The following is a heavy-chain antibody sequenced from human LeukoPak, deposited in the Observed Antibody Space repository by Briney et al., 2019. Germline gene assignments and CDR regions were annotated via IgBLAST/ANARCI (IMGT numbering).Heavy chain of an antibody. CDR3: SRGYSYSRGYYFDY. V-gene: IGHV1-8*01. D-gene: IGHD3-22*01. CDR2: MNPNSGNT. J-gene: IGHJ4*02. CDR1: GYTFTRYD. Sequence: GASVKLSCTASGYTFTRYDINWVRQATGQGLEWMGWMNPNSGNTVYAQKFQGRVTMTRNTSISTAYMDLSSLRSEDTAVHYCSRGYSYSRGYYFDYWGQGTLGTVSS.